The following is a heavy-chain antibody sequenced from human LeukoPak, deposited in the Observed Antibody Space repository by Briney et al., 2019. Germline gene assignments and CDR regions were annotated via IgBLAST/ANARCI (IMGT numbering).Heavy chain of an antibody. J-gene: IGHJ6*02. CDR1: GYTFTIYG. V-gene: IGHV1-18*01. D-gene: IGHD6-6*01. CDR2: ISAYNGNT. CDR3: LVALGGYYYGMDV. Sequence: ASVRVSCTASGYTFTIYGISWVRQAPGQGLEWMGWISAYNGNTNYAQKLQGRVTMTTDTSTSTAYMELRSLRSDDTAVYYWLVALGGYYYGMDVWGQGTTVTVSS.